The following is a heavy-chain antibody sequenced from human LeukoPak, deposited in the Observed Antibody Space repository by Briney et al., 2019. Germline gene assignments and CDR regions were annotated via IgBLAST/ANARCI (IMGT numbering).Heavy chain of an antibody. J-gene: IGHJ6*04. CDR1: GFSFSGYW. V-gene: IGHV3-7*03. CDR3: ARGGYYPDV. Sequence: PGGSLRLSCAASGFSFSGYWMTWVRQAPGKGLEWVANIKEDGSEKYYVDSEKGRFNISRDNAKNSLYLQMNSLTAVDTALYYCARGGYYPDVWGKGTTVTVSS. CDR2: IKEDGSEK. D-gene: IGHD3-16*01.